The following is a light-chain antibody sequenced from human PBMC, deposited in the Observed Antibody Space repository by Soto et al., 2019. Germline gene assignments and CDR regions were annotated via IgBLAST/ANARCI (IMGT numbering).Light chain of an antibody. Sequence: QSVLTQPPSASGTPGQRVTISCSGSSSNIGSKTVNWYQQLPGTVPKNLIYNSYQRPSGVPDRFSASKSGTSASLAISGLQSEDEADYYCSSWDASLNGYVFGTGTKLTVL. CDR2: NSY. V-gene: IGLV1-44*01. CDR1: SSNIGSKT. J-gene: IGLJ1*01. CDR3: SSWDASLNGYV.